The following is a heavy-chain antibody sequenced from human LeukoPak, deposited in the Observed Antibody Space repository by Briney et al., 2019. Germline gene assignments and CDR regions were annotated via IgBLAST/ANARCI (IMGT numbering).Heavy chain of an antibody. Sequence: GGSLRLSCAASGFTFSSYWMHWVRQAPGKGLVWVSRINSDGSSTSYADSVKGRFTISRDNAKNTLYLQMNSLRAEDMALYYCAKDFAAAGTGAFDYWGQGTLVTVSS. CDR3: AKDFAAAGTGAFDY. V-gene: IGHV3-74*01. CDR1: GFTFSSYW. J-gene: IGHJ4*02. D-gene: IGHD6-13*01. CDR2: INSDGSST.